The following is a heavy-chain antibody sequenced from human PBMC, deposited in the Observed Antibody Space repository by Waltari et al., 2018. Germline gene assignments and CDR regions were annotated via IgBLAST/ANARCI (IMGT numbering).Heavy chain of an antibody. CDR2: INHSGST. V-gene: IGHV4-34*01. J-gene: IGHJ6*02. D-gene: IGHD2-15*01. CDR1: GGSFSGYY. Sequence: QVQLQQWGAGLLKPSETLSLTCAVYGGSFSGYYWSWIRQPPGKGLEWIGEINHSGSTNYNPSLKSRVTISVDTSKNQFSLKRSSVTAADTAVYYCARDIVVVVAATPSGFYYYYYGMDVWGQGTTVTVSS. CDR3: ARDIVVVVAATPSGFYYYYYGMDV.